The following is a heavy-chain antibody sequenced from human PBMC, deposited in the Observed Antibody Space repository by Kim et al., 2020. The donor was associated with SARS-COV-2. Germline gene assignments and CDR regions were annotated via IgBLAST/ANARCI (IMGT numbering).Heavy chain of an antibody. CDR2: ISSSSSYI. D-gene: IGHD3-22*01. CDR3: ARGILYYYDSSGPPIDY. V-gene: IGHV3-21*01. Sequence: GGSLRLSCAASGFTFSSYSMNWVRQAPGKGLEWVSSISSSSSYIYYADSVKGRFTISRDNAKNSLYLQMNSLRAEDTAVYYCARGILYYYDSSGPPIDYWGQGTLVTVSS. J-gene: IGHJ4*02. CDR1: GFTFSSYS.